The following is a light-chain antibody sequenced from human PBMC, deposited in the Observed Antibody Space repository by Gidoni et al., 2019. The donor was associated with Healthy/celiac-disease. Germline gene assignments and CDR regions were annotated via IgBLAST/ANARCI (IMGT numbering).Light chain of an antibody. CDR2: NNN. J-gene: IGLJ2*01. Sequence: QSVLTQPPSASGTPGQRVTISCSGSSSNIGSNTVNWYQQLPGTAPKHLIYNNNQRPSGVPDRFSGSKSGTSASLAISGLQSEDEADYYCAAWDDSLNGLVFGGGTKLTVL. CDR1: SSNIGSNT. V-gene: IGLV1-44*01. CDR3: AAWDDSLNGLV.